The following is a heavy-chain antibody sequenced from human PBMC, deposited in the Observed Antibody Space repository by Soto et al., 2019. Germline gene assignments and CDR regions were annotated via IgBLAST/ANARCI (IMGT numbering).Heavy chain of an antibody. Sequence: TLSLTCTVSGGSISSYYWSWIRQPPGKGLEWIGYIYYSGSTNYNPSLKSRVTISVDTSKNQFSLKLSSVTAADTAVYYCARGGTTVTTLYYYYYMDVWGKGTTVTVSS. CDR2: IYYSGST. J-gene: IGHJ6*03. CDR1: GGSISSYY. CDR3: ARGGTTVTTLYYYYYMDV. D-gene: IGHD4-17*01. V-gene: IGHV4-59*01.